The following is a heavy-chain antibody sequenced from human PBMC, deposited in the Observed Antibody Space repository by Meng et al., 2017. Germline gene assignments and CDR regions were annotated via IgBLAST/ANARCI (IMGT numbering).Heavy chain of an antibody. CDR1: GYTFTSYG. CDR3: ARDTTPRYSGSYYFDY. CDR2: ISAYNGNT. J-gene: IGHJ4*02. D-gene: IGHD1-26*01. Sequence: ASVKVSCKASGYTFTSYGISWVRQAPGQGLEWMGWISAYNGNTNYAQKLQGRVTMTTDTSTSTAYMELRSLRSEDTAVYYCARDTTPRYSGSYYFDYWGQGTLVTVSS. V-gene: IGHV1-18*01.